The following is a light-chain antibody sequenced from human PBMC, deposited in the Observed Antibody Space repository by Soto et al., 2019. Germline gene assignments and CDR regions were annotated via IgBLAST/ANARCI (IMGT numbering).Light chain of an antibody. CDR3: QTWGTGIWV. Sequence: QPVLTQSPSASASLGASVNLTCTLSSGHSSYAIAWHQQQPEKGPRYLMKLNSDGSHSKGDGIPDRFSGSSSGAERYLTISSLQSEDEADYCCQTWGTGIWVFGGGTKVTVL. CDR1: SGHSSYA. CDR2: LNSDGSH. V-gene: IGLV4-69*01. J-gene: IGLJ3*02.